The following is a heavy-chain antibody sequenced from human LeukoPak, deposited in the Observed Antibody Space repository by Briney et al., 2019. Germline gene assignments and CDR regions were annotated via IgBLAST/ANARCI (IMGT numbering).Heavy chain of an antibody. V-gene: IGHV3-23*01. Sequence: GGCLRLSCAASGFTFSSYAMSWVRQAPGKGLEWVSGISGSGGSTYYADSVKGRFTISRDNSKNTLYLQMNSLRAEDTAVYYCAREYYDILTGPQTSIDYWGQGTLVTVSS. J-gene: IGHJ4*02. D-gene: IGHD3-9*01. CDR2: ISGSGGST. CDR3: AREYYDILTGPQTSIDY. CDR1: GFTFSSYA.